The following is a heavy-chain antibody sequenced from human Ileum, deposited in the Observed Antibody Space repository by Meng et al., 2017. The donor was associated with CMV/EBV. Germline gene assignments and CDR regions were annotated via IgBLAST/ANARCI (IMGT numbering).Heavy chain of an antibody. CDR3: ARGGSDSPRGHDY. Sequence: AASGFPFRHYWMPWVRQVPEKGLVWVSRINPDGSTTNYADSVKGRFTISRDNAKNTVYLQLNSLRADDTAVYYCARGGSDSPRGHDYWGQGTLVTVSS. CDR2: INPDGSTT. J-gene: IGHJ4*02. CDR1: GFPFRHYW. V-gene: IGHV3-74*01. D-gene: IGHD2-15*01.